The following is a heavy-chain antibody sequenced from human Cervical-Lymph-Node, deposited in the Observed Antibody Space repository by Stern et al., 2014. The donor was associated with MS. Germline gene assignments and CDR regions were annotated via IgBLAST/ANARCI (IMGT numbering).Heavy chain of an antibody. J-gene: IGHJ5*02. V-gene: IGHV2-5*02. CDR1: GFSLTTPGVG. CDR2: NYWDDDK. Sequence: QVTLRESGPTLVKPTQTLTLTCTFSGFSLTTPGVGVGWIRQPPGKALEWLGLNYWDDDKRYSPSLKSRLTITKDTSKNQVVLTLTNIDPVDTATYYCARRRSAITGAPPPNYFDPWGQGTLVAVSS. D-gene: IGHD1-20*01. CDR3: ARRRSAITGAPPPNYFDP.